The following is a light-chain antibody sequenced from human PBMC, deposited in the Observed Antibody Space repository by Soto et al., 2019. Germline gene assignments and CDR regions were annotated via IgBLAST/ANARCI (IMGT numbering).Light chain of an antibody. J-gene: IGKJ1*01. Sequence: EIVLTQSPGTLSLSPGERATLSCRASQSVNSNYLAWYQRTPGLAPSLLIYAASNTATDLPYRFSASGSGTAFTLTITRLEAEDCAVYYCHQYDSTPPKFGQGTKGEVK. V-gene: IGKV3-20*01. CDR2: AAS. CDR3: HQYDSTPPK. CDR1: QSVNSNY.